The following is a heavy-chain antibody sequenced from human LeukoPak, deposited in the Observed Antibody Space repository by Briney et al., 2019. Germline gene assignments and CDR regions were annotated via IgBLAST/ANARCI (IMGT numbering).Heavy chain of an antibody. V-gene: IGHV4-59*01. CDR2: IYYSGST. Sequence: SETLSLTCTVSGASISSYYWSWIRQPPGKGLGWIGYIYYSGSTNYNPSLESRVTISVDTSKNQFSLKLTSVTAADTAVYYCVNSGYYFGWFDPWGQGTLVTVSS. CDR3: VNSGYYFGWFDP. J-gene: IGHJ5*02. CDR1: GASISSYY. D-gene: IGHD3-22*01.